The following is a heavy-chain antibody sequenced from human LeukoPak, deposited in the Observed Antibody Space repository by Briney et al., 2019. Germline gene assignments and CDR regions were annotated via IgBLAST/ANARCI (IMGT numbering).Heavy chain of an antibody. CDR1: GFTFSSYW. J-gene: IGHJ4*02. Sequence: GGSLRLSCAASGFTFSSYWMHWVRQAPGKGLEWVSFISTTSTYIYYADSVKGRFTVSRDNSKNLLYLQMDSLRVEDTAVYYCARAGTCSSTSCDGGIEYWGQGTLVTVSS. D-gene: IGHD2-2*01. V-gene: IGHV3-21*06. CDR3: ARAGTCSSTSCDGGIEY. CDR2: ISTTSTYI.